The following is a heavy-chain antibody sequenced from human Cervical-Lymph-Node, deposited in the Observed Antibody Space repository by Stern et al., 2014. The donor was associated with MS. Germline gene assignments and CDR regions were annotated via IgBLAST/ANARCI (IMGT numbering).Heavy chain of an antibody. CDR1: GGTFNNYA. Sequence: QLVQSGAEVKKPGSSVKVSCKASGGTFNNYAITWVRQAPGQGLEWMGDFIPFLATANYAHKFQGRVTITADDSTSTAYMDLSSLRSEDTAVYYCARQIEYSTSSWFDKWGQGTLVTVSS. CDR2: FIPFLATA. V-gene: IGHV1-69*01. CDR3: ARQIEYSTSSWFDK. J-gene: IGHJ4*02. D-gene: IGHD6-6*01.